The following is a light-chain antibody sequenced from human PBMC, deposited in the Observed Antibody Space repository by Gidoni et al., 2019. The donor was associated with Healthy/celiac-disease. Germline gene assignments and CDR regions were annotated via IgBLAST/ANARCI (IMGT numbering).Light chain of an antibody. Sequence: DTLLTQSTATLSMSPGERATLTCRASQSVSSYLAWYQQKPGQAPRLLIYDASSMSTGIPSRFSGSGSGTDFTLTISSLEPEDFAVYYCQQSSNTPKYTFGRGTKLEIK. CDR2: DAS. CDR3: QQSSNTPKYT. J-gene: IGKJ2*01. CDR1: QSVSSY. V-gene: IGKV3-11*01.